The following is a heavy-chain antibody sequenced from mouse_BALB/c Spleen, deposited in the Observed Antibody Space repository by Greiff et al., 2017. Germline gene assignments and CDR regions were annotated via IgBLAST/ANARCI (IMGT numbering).Heavy chain of an antibody. CDR2: ISSGGSYT. CDR1: GFTFSSYG. CDR3: ARGPDYYGSSQVAMDY. J-gene: IGHJ4*01. V-gene: IGHV5-6*01. D-gene: IGHD1-1*01. Sequence: EVHLVESGGDLVKPGGSLKLSCAASGFTFSSYGMSWVRQTPDKRLEWVATISSGGSYTYYPDSVKGRFTISRDNAKNTLYLQMSSLKSEDTAMYYCARGPDYYGSSQVAMDYWGQGTSVTVSS.